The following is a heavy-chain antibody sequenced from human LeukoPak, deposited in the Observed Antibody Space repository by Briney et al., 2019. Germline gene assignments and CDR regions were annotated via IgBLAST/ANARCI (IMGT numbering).Heavy chain of an antibody. V-gene: IGHV4-34*01. Sequence: SETLSLTCAVYGGSFSGYYWSWIRQPPGKGLEWIGEINHSGSTNYNTSLKSRVTISVDTSKNQFSLKLSSVTAAGTAVYYCARFRGRYSSYFDYWGQGTLVTVSS. CDR1: GGSFSGYY. CDR2: INHSGST. CDR3: ARFRGRYSSYFDY. D-gene: IGHD6-13*01. J-gene: IGHJ4*02.